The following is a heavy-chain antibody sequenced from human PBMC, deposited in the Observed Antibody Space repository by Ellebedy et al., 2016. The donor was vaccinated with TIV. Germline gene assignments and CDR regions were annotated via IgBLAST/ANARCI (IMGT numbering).Heavy chain of an antibody. V-gene: IGHV4-59*13. CDR2: IYYSGST. J-gene: IGHJ6*03. CDR3: ARTLEYSSSLDYYYYMDV. Sequence: SETLSLXCTVSGGSISSYYWSWIRQPPGKGLEWIGYIYYSGSTNYNPSLKSRVTISVDTSKNQFSLKLSSVTAADTAVYYCARTLEYSSSLDYYYYMDVWGKGTTVTVSS. D-gene: IGHD6-6*01. CDR1: GGSISSYY.